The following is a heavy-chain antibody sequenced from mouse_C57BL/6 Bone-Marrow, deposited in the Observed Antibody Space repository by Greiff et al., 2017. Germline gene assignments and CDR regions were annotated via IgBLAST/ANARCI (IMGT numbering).Heavy chain of an antibody. V-gene: IGHV7-3*01. CDR1: GFTFTDYY. CDR2: IRNKANGYTT. Sequence: EVKLMESGGGLVQPGGSLSLSCAASGFTFTDYYMSWVRQPPGKALEWLGFIRNKANGYTTEYSASVKGRFTISIDNSQSILYLQMNALRAEDSATYYCARYVVATDYFDYWGQGTTLTVSS. J-gene: IGHJ2*01. CDR3: ARYVVATDYFDY. D-gene: IGHD1-1*01.